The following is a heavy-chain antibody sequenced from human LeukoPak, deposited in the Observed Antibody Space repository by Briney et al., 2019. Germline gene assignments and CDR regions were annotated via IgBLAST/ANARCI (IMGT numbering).Heavy chain of an antibody. D-gene: IGHD3-3*01. J-gene: IGHJ6*03. Sequence: GSLRLSCAASGLTFSSYGIHWVRQAPGKGLEWVAFIQDDGSNKYYADSVKGRFTISRDNSKNTLYLQMNSLRAEDTAVYYCANQLEWLLYMDVWGKGTTVTVS. CDR3: ANQLEWLLYMDV. V-gene: IGHV3-30*02. CDR2: IQDDGSNK. CDR1: GLTFSSYG.